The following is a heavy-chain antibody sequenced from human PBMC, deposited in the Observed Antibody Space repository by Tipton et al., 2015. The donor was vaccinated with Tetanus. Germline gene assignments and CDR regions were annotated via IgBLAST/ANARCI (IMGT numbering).Heavy chain of an antibody. CDR3: ASHYGSGSDDAFDI. CDR1: GYTFSKYG. Sequence: QLVQSGAEVKKPGASVKVSCKASGYTFSKYGISWVRQAPGQGLEWMGWISAYNGNADYARRLQDRVTMTSDTSTSTAYMELGGWRSDDAAVYSCASHYGSGSDDAFDIWGQGTMVTVSS. CDR2: ISAYNGNA. J-gene: IGHJ3*02. D-gene: IGHD3-10*01. V-gene: IGHV1-18*01.